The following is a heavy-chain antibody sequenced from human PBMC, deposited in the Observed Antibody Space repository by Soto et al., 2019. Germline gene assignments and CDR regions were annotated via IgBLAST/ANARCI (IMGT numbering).Heavy chain of an antibody. Sequence: GGSLRLSCAASGFSSIKYAMSWVRQAPGKGLEWVSGLSGSGGSTSSADSVKGRFAISRDNSRNTLYLQMNSLRDGDTAIYYCARGFSAGKGSPPDYWGQGTLVTVSS. CDR3: ARGFSAGKGSPPDY. J-gene: IGHJ4*02. CDR2: LSGSGGST. V-gene: IGHV3-23*01. D-gene: IGHD3-10*01. CDR1: GFSSIKYA.